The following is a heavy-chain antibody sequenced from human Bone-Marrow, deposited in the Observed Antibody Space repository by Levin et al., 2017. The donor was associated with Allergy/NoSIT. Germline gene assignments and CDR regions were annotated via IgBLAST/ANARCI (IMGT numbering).Heavy chain of an antibody. D-gene: IGHD2-15*01. Sequence: SQTLSLTCAVSGYSISSGYYWGWIRQPPGKGLEWIGSIYHSGSTYYNPSLKSRVTISVDTSKNQFSLKLSSVTAADTAVYYCARDWSGGPNTPGYFDYWGQGTLVTVSS. CDR1: GYSISSGYY. J-gene: IGHJ4*02. CDR2: IYHSGST. CDR3: ARDWSGGPNTPGYFDY. V-gene: IGHV4-38-2*02.